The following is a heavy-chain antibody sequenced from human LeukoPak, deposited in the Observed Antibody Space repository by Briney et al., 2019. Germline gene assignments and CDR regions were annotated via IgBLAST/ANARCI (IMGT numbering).Heavy chain of an antibody. CDR2: INHSGST. CDR1: GGSFSGYY. Sequence: SETLSLTCAVYGGSFSGYYWSWIRQPPGKGLEWIGEINHSGSTYYNPSLKSRVTISVDTSKNQFSLKLSSVTAADTAVYYCARDNYGGVYGYWGQGTLVTVSS. V-gene: IGHV4-34*01. D-gene: IGHD4-11*01. CDR3: ARDNYGGVYGY. J-gene: IGHJ4*02.